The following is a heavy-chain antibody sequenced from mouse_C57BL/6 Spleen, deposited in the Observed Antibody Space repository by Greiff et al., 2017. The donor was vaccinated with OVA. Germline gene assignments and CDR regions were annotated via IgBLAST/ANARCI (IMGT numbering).Heavy chain of an antibody. Sequence: VQLQQSGAELVRPGASVTLSCKASGYTFTDYEMHWVKQTPVHGLEWIGAIDPETGGTASNQKFKGKAILTADKSSSTAYMELRSLTSEDSAVYYCTRSSDGYHYFDDWGQGTTLTVSS. J-gene: IGHJ2*01. CDR1: GYTFTDYE. CDR2: IDPETGGT. CDR3: TRSSDGYHYFDD. D-gene: IGHD2-3*01. V-gene: IGHV1-15*01.